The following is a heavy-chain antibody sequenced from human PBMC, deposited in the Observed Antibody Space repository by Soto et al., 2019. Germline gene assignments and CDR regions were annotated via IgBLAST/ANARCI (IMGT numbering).Heavy chain of an antibody. Sequence: SETLSLTCTVSGGSISSYYWSWIRQPPGKGLEWIGYIYYSGSTNYNPSLKSRVTISVDTSKNQFSLKLSSVTAADTAVYYCARHTNSYDFWSGYYATFAYWGQGTLVTVSS. CDR3: ARHTNSYDFWSGYYATFAY. CDR2: IYYSGST. CDR1: GGSISSYY. J-gene: IGHJ4*02. V-gene: IGHV4-59*08. D-gene: IGHD3-3*01.